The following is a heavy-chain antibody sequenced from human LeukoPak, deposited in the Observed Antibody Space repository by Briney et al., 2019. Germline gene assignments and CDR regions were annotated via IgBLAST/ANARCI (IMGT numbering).Heavy chain of an antibody. CDR2: IYYSGST. V-gene: IGHV4-31*03. J-gene: IGHJ5*02. CDR1: GGSISSGGYH. Sequence: PSETLSLTCTVSGGSISSGGYHWSWIRQHPGKGLEWIGYIYYSGSTYYNPSLKSRVTISVDTSKNQFSLKLSSVTAADTAVYYCARGVTMVRGVSWFDPWGQGTLVTVSS. CDR3: ARGVTMVRGVSWFDP. D-gene: IGHD3-10*01.